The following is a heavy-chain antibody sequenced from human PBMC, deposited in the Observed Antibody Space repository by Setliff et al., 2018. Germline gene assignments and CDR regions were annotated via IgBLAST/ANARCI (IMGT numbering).Heavy chain of an antibody. D-gene: IGHD6-19*01. Sequence: ASVKVSCKASGYTFTSYYMHWVRQAPGQGLEWMGIINPSGGSTSYAQKFQGRVTMTRNTSISIAYMELSSLRSEDTAVYYCARGVAGYFDYWGQGTLVTVSS. CDR1: GYTFTSYY. V-gene: IGHV1-46*01. CDR3: ARGVAGYFDY. CDR2: INPSGGST. J-gene: IGHJ4*02.